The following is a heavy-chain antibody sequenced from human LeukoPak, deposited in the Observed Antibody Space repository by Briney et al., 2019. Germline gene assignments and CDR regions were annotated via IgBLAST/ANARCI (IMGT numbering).Heavy chain of an antibody. V-gene: IGHV4-4*07. Sequence: XXXQXXXKGLEWVGRIYTSGSTNYNPSLKSRVTMSVDTSKNQFSLKLSSVTAADTAVYYCARLDFWSGQFDPWGQGTLVTVSS. CDR3: ARLDFWSGQFDP. D-gene: IGHD3-3*01. CDR2: IYTSGST. J-gene: IGHJ5*02.